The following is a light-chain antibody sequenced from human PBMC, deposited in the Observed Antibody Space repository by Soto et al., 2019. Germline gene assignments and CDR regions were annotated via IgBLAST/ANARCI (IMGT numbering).Light chain of an antibody. CDR1: QSVSSSY. V-gene: IGKV3-20*01. CDR2: GAS. CDR3: QQYGSSPKT. J-gene: IGKJ1*01. Sequence: EIVLTQSPGTLSLSPGERATLSCRASQSVSSSYLAWCQQKPGQAPRLLIYGASSRATGIPDRFSGSGSGTDFTLTISRMKPEDFAVYYCQQYGSSPKTFGQGTKVDIK.